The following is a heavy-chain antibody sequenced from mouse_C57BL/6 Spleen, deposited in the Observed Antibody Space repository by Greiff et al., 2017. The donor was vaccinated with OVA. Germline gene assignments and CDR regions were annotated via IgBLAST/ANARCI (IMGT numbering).Heavy chain of an antibody. V-gene: IGHV1-82*01. Sequence: QVQLQQSGPELVKPGASVKISCKASGYAFSSSWMNWVKQRPGKGLEWIGRIYPGDGDTNYNGKFKGKATLTADKSSSTAYMQLSSLTSEDSAVYFCARVGYYGSMTDYWGQGTTLTVSS. CDR1: GYAFSSSW. J-gene: IGHJ2*01. D-gene: IGHD1-1*01. CDR2: IYPGDGDT. CDR3: ARVGYYGSMTDY.